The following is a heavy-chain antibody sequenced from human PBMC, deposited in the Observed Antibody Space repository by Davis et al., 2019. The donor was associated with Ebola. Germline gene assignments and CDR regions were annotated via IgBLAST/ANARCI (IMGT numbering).Heavy chain of an antibody. CDR3: AKDADEDDYGLFDN. D-gene: IGHD4-17*01. Sequence: GSLKISCAASGVSFLSYAMSWVRQAPGKGLEWVSSVSGTGGTTYYAEFVEGRFTISRDNTKSTLHLQMNSLRVEDTAIYYCAKDADEDDYGLFDNWGQGALVSVSS. CDR1: GVSFLSYA. CDR2: VSGTGGTT. J-gene: IGHJ4*02. V-gene: IGHV3-23*01.